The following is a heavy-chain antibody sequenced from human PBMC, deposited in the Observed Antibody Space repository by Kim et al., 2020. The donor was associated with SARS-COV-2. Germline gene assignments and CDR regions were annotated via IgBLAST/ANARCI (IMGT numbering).Heavy chain of an antibody. V-gene: IGHV4-59*01. J-gene: IGHJ3*02. CDR3: ARDQRGYSYGYQVYDAFDI. D-gene: IGHD5-18*01. Sequence: SRVTISVDTSKNQFSLKLSSVTAADTAVYYCARDQRGYSYGYQVYDAFDIWGQGTMVTVSS.